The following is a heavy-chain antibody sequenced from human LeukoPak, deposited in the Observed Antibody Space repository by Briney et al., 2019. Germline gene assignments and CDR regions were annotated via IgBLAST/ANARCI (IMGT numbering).Heavy chain of an antibody. V-gene: IGHV1-2*02. D-gene: IGHD3-16*01. CDR3: ARGRRILGGPENAGDFFDF. CDR1: GYTLTDYY. CDR2: INPNSGAT. J-gene: IGHJ4*01. Sequence: ASVKVSCKASGYTLTDYYLHWVRQAPEQGLKRMGWINPNSGATHYAQSFQARVTMTRDTSIASSYMELTGLESDDTAVYYCARGRRILGGPENAGDFFDFWGQGSLVTVSS.